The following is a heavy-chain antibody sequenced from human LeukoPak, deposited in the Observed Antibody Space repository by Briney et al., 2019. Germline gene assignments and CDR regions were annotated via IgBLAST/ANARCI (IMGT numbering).Heavy chain of an antibody. CDR3: AKDRTGQQLVLDY. CDR2: ISGSGGST. CDR1: GFTFSSYA. Sequence: AGGSLRLSCAASGFTFSSYAMSWVRQAPGKGLEWFSAISGSGGSTYYADSVKGRFTISRDNSKNTLYLQMNSLRAEDTAVYYCAKDRTGQQLVLDYWGQGTLVTVSS. V-gene: IGHV3-23*01. J-gene: IGHJ4*02. D-gene: IGHD6-13*01.